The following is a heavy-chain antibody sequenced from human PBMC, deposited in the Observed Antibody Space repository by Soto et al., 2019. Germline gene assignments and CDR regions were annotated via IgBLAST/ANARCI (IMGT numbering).Heavy chain of an antibody. CDR1: GGTFSSYA. V-gene: IGHV1-69*13. CDR3: ARDRELLSSYYYYGMDV. D-gene: IGHD1-26*01. J-gene: IGHJ6*02. Sequence: SVKVSCKAPGGTFSSYAISWVRQAPGQGLEWMGGIIPIFGTANYAQKFQGRVTITADESTSTAYMELSSLRSEDTAVYYCARDRELLSSYYYYGMDVWGQGTTVTVSS. CDR2: IIPIFGTA.